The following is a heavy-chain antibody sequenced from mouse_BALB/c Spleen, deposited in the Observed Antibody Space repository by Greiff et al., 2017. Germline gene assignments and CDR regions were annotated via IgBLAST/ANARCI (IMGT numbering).Heavy chain of an antibody. CDR3: ARNPYYRNGAWFAY. CDR1: GFSLTSYG. J-gene: IGHJ3*01. D-gene: IGHD2-14*01. Sequence: QVQLQQSGPGLVQPSQSLSITCTASGFSLTSYGVHWVRQSPGKGLEWLGVIWSGGSTDYNAAFISRLSISKDNSKSQVFFKMNSLQANDTAIYYCARNPYYRNGAWFAYWGQGTLVTVSA. V-gene: IGHV2-2*02. CDR2: IWSGGST.